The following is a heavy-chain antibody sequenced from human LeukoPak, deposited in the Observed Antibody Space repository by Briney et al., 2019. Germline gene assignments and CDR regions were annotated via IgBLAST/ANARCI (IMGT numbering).Heavy chain of an antibody. J-gene: IGHJ4*02. CDR2: ISNSDDST. D-gene: IGHD3-10*01. V-gene: IGHV3-23*01. CDR1: GFPFSSYA. Sequence: GESLRLSCAASGFPFSSYAMSWVRQAPGKGLEWVSTISNSDDSTYYADSVKGRFTISRDNSENTLFLRMNSLRAEDTAVYYCAKDSYPSLMVRGVPFRYWGQGTLVTVSS. CDR3: AKDSYPSLMVRGVPFRY.